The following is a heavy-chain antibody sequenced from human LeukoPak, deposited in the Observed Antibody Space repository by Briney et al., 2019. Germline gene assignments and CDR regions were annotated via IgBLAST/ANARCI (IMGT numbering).Heavy chain of an antibody. Sequence: SETLSLTCTVSGGSISSYYWSWIRQPPGKGLEWIGYIYYSGSTNYKPSLKSRVTISVDTSKNQFSLKLSPVTAVDTAVYYCTRLESGSYDYWGQGILVTVSS. D-gene: IGHD1-26*01. CDR2: IYYSGST. CDR3: TRLESGSYDY. V-gene: IGHV4-59*01. CDR1: GGSISSYY. J-gene: IGHJ4*02.